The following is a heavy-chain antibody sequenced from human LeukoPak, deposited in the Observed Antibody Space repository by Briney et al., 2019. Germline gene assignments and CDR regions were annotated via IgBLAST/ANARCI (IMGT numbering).Heavy chain of an antibody. D-gene: IGHD2-15*01. J-gene: IGHJ6*03. CDR2: INHSGST. Sequence: SETLSLTCAVYGGSFSGYYWSWIRQPPGKGLEWIGEINHSGSTNYNPSLKSRVTISVDTSKNQFSLKLSSVTAADTAVYYCARGVSWDGAASSYYYYYYYMDVWGKGTTVTVSS. CDR3: ARGVSWDGAASSYYYYYYYMDV. CDR1: GGSFSGYY. V-gene: IGHV4-34*01.